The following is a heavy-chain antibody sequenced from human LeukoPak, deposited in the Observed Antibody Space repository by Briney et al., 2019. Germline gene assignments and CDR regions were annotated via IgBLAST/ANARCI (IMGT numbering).Heavy chain of an antibody. Sequence: PGGSLRLSCAASGSTFSSYGMHWVRQAPGKGLEWVAFIRYDESNKYYADSVKGRFTISRDNSKTTLYLQMNSLRAEATAVYYCARDMRPIVVVPAAMRPDYWGQGTLVTVSS. CDR2: IRYDESNK. CDR1: GSTFSSYG. V-gene: IGHV3-30*02. D-gene: IGHD2-2*01. J-gene: IGHJ4*02. CDR3: ARDMRPIVVVPAAMRPDY.